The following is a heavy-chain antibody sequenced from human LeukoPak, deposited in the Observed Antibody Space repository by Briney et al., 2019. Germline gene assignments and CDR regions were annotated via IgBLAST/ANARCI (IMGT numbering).Heavy chain of an antibody. CDR1: GGSISSYY. CDR2: IYTSGST. J-gene: IGHJ4*02. D-gene: IGHD2-15*01. CDR3: ARLVVAAIVYYFDY. V-gene: IGHV4-4*07. Sequence: SETLSLTCTVSGGSISSYYWSWIRQPAGKGLEWIGRIYTSGSTNYNPSLKSRVTISVDTSKNQFSLKLSSVTAADAAVYYCARLVVAAIVYYFDYWGQGTLVTVSS.